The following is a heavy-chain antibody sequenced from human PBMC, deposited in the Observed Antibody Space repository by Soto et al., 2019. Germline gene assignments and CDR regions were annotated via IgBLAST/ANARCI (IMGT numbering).Heavy chain of an antibody. CDR3: ASFVVAGTYNWFDP. V-gene: IGHV3-66*01. J-gene: IGHJ5*02. CDR2: IYSGGST. Sequence: GGSLRLSCAASGFTVSSNYMSWVRQAPGKGLEWVSVIYSGGSTYYADSVKGRFTISRDNSKNTLYLQMNSLRAEDTAVYYCASFVVAGTYNWFDPWGQGTLVTVSS. CDR1: GFTVSSNY. D-gene: IGHD2-15*01.